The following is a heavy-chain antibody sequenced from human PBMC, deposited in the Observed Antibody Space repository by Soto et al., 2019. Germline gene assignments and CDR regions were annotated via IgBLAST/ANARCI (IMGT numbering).Heavy chain of an antibody. V-gene: IGHV1-46*01. J-gene: IGHJ6*02. CDR1: GYTFTSYY. Sequence: ASVKVSCKASGYTFTSYYMHWVRQAPGQGLERMGIINPSGGSTSYAQKFQGRVTMTRDTSTSTVYMELSSLRSEDTAVYYCAREWGGNLVGGPLYYYYGMDVWGQGTTVTV. CDR3: AREWGGNLVGGPLYYYYGMDV. CDR2: INPSGGST. D-gene: IGHD2-2*01.